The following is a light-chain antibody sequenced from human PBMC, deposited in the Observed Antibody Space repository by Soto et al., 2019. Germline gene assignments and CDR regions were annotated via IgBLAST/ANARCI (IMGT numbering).Light chain of an antibody. V-gene: IGKV1-9*01. CDR1: QGISNY. Sequence: DIKLAQCPAWQEASVGWRATITYRASQGISNYLAWYQQKPGKAPNLLIHTASTLQSGVPSRFSGSGSGTEFTLTMRCRQPEDFATYYCQQRNSYPITFGQGTRLEIK. CDR3: QQRNSYPIT. J-gene: IGKJ5*01. CDR2: TAS.